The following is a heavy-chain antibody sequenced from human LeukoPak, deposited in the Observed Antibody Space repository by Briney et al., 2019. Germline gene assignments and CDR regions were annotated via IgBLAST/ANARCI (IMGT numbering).Heavy chain of an antibody. J-gene: IGHJ6*03. CDR1: GGSFSGYY. D-gene: IGHD2-2*01. V-gene: IGHV4-34*01. Sequence: SETLSLTCAVYGGSFSGYYWSWIRQPPGKGLEWIGEINHSGSTNYNPSLKSRVTISVDTSKNQFSLKPSSVTAVDTAVYYCARGRRYCSSTSCYHPYYYMDVWGKGTTVTVSS. CDR2: INHSGST. CDR3: ARGRRYCSSTSCYHPYYYMDV.